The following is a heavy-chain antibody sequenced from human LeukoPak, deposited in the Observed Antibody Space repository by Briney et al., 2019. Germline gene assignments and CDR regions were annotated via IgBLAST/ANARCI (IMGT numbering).Heavy chain of an antibody. D-gene: IGHD2-15*01. CDR2: IYYRGNA. CDR3: TSRQVSGNRWRDY. CDR1: GGSISSSTNY. J-gene: IGHJ4*02. Sequence: PSETLSLTCTVSGGSISSSTNYWGWIRQPPGKGLEWIGTIYYRGNAYYTPSLKSRVTISLDTSKNQFSLNLSSVNAADTAVYYCTSRQVSGNRWRDYWGQGTLVTVSS. V-gene: IGHV4-39*01.